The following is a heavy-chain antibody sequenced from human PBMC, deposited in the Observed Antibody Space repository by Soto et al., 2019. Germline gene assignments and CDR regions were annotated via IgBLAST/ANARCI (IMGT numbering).Heavy chain of an antibody. V-gene: IGHV1-18*01. J-gene: IGHJ6*02. CDR2: INTYNGNT. Sequence: QVQLVQSGAEVKNPGASVKVSCKASGYTFTRYGIGWARQAPGQGLEWMGWINTYNGNTNYGQNVQGRVTLTTDTSTSTAYMQLRSLISTATAIYYCAMVDVYVTTRQQDVWGQGTTVIVSS. CDR1: GYTFTRYG. CDR3: AMVDVYVTTRQQDV. D-gene: IGHD3-16*01.